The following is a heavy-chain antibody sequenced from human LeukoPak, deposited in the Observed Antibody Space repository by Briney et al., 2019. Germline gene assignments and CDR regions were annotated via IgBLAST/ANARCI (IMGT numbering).Heavy chain of an antibody. J-gene: IGHJ5*02. CDR2: INPSGGST. D-gene: IGHD1-26*01. CDR1: GYTFTSYY. CDR3: ARVRWELQGRGYDSNWFDP. V-gene: IGHV1-46*01. Sequence: ASVKVSCKASGYTFTSYYMHWLRQAPGQGLEWMGIINPSGGSTSYAQKFQGRVTMTRDTSTSTVYMELSSLRSEDTAVYYCARVRWELQGRGYDSNWFDPWGQGTLVTVSS.